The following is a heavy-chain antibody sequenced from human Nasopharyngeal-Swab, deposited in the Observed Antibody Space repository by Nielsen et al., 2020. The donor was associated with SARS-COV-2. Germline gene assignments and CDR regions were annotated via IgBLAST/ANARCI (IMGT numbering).Heavy chain of an antibody. Sequence: SETLSLTCTVSGVSISSGGYYWSWIRQHPGKGLEWIGYIYYSGSTYYNPSLKSRVTISVDTSKNQFSLKLSSVTAADTAVYYCARAGDFWSGWSANYYMDVWGKGTTVTVSS. J-gene: IGHJ6*03. D-gene: IGHD3-3*01. CDR3: ARAGDFWSGWSANYYMDV. CDR1: GVSISSGGYY. V-gene: IGHV4-31*03. CDR2: IYYSGST.